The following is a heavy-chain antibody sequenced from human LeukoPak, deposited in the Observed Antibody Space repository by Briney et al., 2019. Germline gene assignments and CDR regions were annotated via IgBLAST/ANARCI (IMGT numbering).Heavy chain of an antibody. CDR1: GFPFSEFA. J-gene: IGHJ3*01. CDR2: IRGSGGGS. CDR3: GRDPNGDYVGAFEF. Sequence: PGGSLRLSCEGSGFPFSEFAMTWVRQAPGKGLEWVSSIRGSGGGSSYADSVKGRFTMTRDNSKSTLYLQMNSLRAGDTAVYFCGRDPNGDYVGAFEFWGQGTLVTVSS. V-gene: IGHV3-23*01. D-gene: IGHD4-17*01.